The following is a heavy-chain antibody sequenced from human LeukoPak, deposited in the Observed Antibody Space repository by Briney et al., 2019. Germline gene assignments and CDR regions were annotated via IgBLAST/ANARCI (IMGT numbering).Heavy chain of an antibody. CDR3: ARGRPYSASYYDSDY. Sequence: RTSETLSLTCTVSGGSISSYYWSWTGQPAGKGLEWIGRIYTSGSTNYNPSLKSRVTTSVDTSKNQFSLKLSSVTAADTAMYYCARGRPYSASYYDSDYWGQGTLVTVSS. CDR1: GGSISSYY. D-gene: IGHD1-26*01. V-gene: IGHV4-4*07. J-gene: IGHJ4*02. CDR2: IYTSGST.